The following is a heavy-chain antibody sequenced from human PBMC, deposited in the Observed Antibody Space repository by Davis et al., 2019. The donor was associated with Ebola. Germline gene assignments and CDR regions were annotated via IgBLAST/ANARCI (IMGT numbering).Heavy chain of an antibody. J-gene: IGHJ4*02. D-gene: IGHD2-21*02. V-gene: IGHV4-39*01. CDR2: IYYSGST. CDR1: GGSMSRSGFY. Sequence: MPSETLSLTCTVSGGSMSRSGFYWGWIRQSPGKGLEWIGSIYYSGSTYYNPSLKSRITIDVDTSKNQFSLRLSSVTASDTAVYYCATHRRVAAAPLDYWGQGILVTVSS. CDR3: ATHRRVAAAPLDY.